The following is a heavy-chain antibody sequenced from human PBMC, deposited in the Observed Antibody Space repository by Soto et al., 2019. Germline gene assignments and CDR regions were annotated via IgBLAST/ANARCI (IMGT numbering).Heavy chain of an antibody. V-gene: IGHV3-53*01. CDR2: IYSDGST. J-gene: IGHJ6*02. CDR3: VTNGALRVGSSSWHINYYGMDV. Sequence: GGSLRLSCAASGFIVSNTYMSWVRQAPGKGLEWVSVIYSDGSTYYADSVKGRFTISRDRSKNTPYLQLNSLRAEDTALYYCVTNGALRVGSSSWHINYYGMDVWGQGTPVTVSS. CDR1: GFIVSNTY. D-gene: IGHD6-13*01.